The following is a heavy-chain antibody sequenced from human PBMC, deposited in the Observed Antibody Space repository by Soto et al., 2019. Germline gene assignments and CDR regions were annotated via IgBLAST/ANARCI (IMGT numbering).Heavy chain of an antibody. V-gene: IGHV3-23*01. Sequence: EVQLLESGGGLVQPGGSLRLSCAASGFTFSSYAMSWVRQAPGKGLAWVSAISGSGGSTFYADSVKGRFTISRDNSKNTLYLQMNRLRAEDTAVYYCANFPLHSSSWYYYFYFWGQGTLVTVSS. D-gene: IGHD6-13*01. CDR1: GFTFSSYA. CDR2: ISGSGGST. CDR3: ANFPLHSSSWYYYFYF. J-gene: IGHJ4*02.